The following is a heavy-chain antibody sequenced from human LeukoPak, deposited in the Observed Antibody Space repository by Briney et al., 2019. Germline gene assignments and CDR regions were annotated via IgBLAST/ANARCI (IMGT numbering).Heavy chain of an antibody. J-gene: IGHJ4*02. CDR3: ARGYCSSTSCSEFDY. V-gene: IGHV1-18*01. CDR2: ISAYNGNT. Sequence: ASVKVSCKASGYTFTSYGIIWVRQAPGQGLEWMGWISAYNGNTNYAQKLQGRVTMTTDTSTSTAYMELRSLRSEDTAVYYCARGYCSSTSCSEFDYWGQGTLVTVSS. CDR1: GYTFTSYG. D-gene: IGHD2-2*01.